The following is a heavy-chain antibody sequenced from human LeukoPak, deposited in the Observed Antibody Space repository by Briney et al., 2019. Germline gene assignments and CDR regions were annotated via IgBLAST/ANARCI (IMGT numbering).Heavy chain of an antibody. Sequence: GGSLRLSCAASGFTFSSYAMSWVRQAPGKGLEWVSVIYSGGSTYYADSVKGRFTISRDNSKNTLYLQMNSLRAEDTAVYYCAREGTRSYWYFDLWGRGTLVTVSS. CDR2: IYSGGST. CDR1: GFTFSSYA. J-gene: IGHJ2*01. CDR3: AREGTRSYWYFDL. V-gene: IGHV3-53*01. D-gene: IGHD3-10*01.